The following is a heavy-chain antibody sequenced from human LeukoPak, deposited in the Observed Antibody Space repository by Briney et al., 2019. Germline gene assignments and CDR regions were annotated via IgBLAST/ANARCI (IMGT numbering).Heavy chain of an antibody. D-gene: IGHD3-22*01. CDR3: AYDSSGYMHY. V-gene: IGHV4-34*01. Sequence: SETLSLTCAVYGGSFSGYYWSWIRQPPGKGLEWIGEIKHSGSTNYNPSLKSRVTISVDTSKNQVSLKLSSVTAADTALYYCAYDSSGYMHYWGQGTLVTVSS. J-gene: IGHJ4*02. CDR1: GGSFSGYY. CDR2: IKHSGST.